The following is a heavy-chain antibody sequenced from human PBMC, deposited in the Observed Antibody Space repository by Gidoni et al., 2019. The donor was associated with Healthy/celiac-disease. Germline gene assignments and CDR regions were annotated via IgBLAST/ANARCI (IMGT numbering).Heavy chain of an antibody. Sequence: EVQLVESGGGLVKPGGSLGPSGAASGFTFSTAWMSWVRQAPGKGLEWVGRIKSKTDGGTTDYAAPVKGRFTISRDDSKNTLYLQMNSLKTEDTAVYYCTTDMGLLISGCFDYWGQGTLVTVSS. CDR3: TTDMGLLISGCFDY. V-gene: IGHV3-15*01. D-gene: IGHD3-22*01. J-gene: IGHJ4*02. CDR1: GFTFSTAW. CDR2: IKSKTDGGTT.